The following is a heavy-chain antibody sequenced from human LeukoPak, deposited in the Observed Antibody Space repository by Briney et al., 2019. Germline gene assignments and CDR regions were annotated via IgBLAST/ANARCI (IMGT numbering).Heavy chain of an antibody. CDR1: GFTFSDYY. CDR3: ARRRYNWNAIDY. CDR2: ISSSGSTI. D-gene: IGHD1-20*01. J-gene: IGHJ4*02. V-gene: IGHV3-11*01. Sequence: GGSLRLSCAASGFTFSDYYMSWIRQAPGKGLEWVSYISSSGSTIYYADSVKGRFTISRDNAKNSLYLQMNSLRAEDTAVYFCARRRYNWNAIDYWGQGTLVAVSS.